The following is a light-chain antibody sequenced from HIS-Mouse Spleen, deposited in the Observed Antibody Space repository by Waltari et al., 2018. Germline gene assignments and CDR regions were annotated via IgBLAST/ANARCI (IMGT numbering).Light chain of an antibody. Sequence: DIQMTQSPSSLSASVVDSVTITCRASQSISSYLKWYQQKPGKAPKLLIYAASSFKSGVPSRFSGSGSGTDFTLTISSLQPEDFATYYCQQSDSTPRTFGQGTKVEIK. J-gene: IGKJ1*01. V-gene: IGKV1-39*01. CDR3: QQSDSTPRT. CDR2: AAS. CDR1: QSISSY.